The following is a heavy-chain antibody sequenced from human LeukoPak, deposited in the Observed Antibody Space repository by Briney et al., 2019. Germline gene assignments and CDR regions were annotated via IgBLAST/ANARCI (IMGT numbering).Heavy chain of an antibody. D-gene: IGHD5-18*01. Sequence: PGGSLRLSCAASGFTFSSYAMGWVRQAPGKGLEWVSAITASGGNTYYADSVKGRFTISRDNSKNTLYLQVNSLIAEDTALYYCAKGNGYSYGRYYFDYWGQGTLVTVSS. CDR2: ITASGGNT. CDR1: GFTFSSYA. CDR3: AKGNGYSYGRYYFDY. J-gene: IGHJ4*02. V-gene: IGHV3-23*01.